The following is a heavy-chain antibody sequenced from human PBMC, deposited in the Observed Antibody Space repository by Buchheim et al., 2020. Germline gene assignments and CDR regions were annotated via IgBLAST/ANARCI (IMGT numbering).Heavy chain of an antibody. CDR1: DDSISYYF. CDR3: ARHGRGYYFDY. D-gene: IGHD2-15*01. J-gene: IGHJ4*02. V-gene: IGHV4-59*08. Sequence: QVQLQESGPGLVKPSETLSLTCAVSDDSISYYFWSWIRQPPGKGLEWIGYIYYSGSTNYNPSLKSRGTLSLDTSKSQFFPKLSSVTAADTAFYYCARHGRGYYFDYWGQGTL. CDR2: IYYSGST.